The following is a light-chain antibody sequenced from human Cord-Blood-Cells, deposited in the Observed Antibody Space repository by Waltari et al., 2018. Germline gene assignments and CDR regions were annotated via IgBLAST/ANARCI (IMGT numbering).Light chain of an antibody. CDR2: DVS. Sequence: QSALTQPASVPGSPGQPITISCTGTSSDVGGYNYVSWYQQHPGKAPKLMIYDVSNRPSGVSNRFSGSKSGNTASLTISGLQAEDEADYYCSSYTSSSSYVFGTGTKVTVL. CDR3: SSYTSSSSYV. V-gene: IGLV2-14*01. J-gene: IGLJ1*01. CDR1: SSDVGGYNY.